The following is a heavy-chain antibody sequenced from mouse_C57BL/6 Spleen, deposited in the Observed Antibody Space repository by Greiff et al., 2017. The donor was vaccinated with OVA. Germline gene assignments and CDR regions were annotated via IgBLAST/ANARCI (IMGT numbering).Heavy chain of an antibody. D-gene: IGHD4-1*01. CDR1: GYAFSSSW. CDR2: IYPGDGDT. Sequence: VKLQESGPELVKPGASVKISCKASGYAFSSSWMNWVKQRPGKGLEWIGRIYPGDGDTNYNGKFKGKATLTADKSSSTAYMQLSSLTSEDSAVYFCARAETGTRFDYWGQGTTLTVSS. CDR3: ARAETGTRFDY. J-gene: IGHJ2*01. V-gene: IGHV1-82*01.